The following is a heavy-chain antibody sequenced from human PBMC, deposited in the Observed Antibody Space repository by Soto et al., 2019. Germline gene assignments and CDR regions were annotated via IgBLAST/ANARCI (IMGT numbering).Heavy chain of an antibody. D-gene: IGHD3-10*01. CDR1: GGSISDYY. CDR3: ARYLGGGSGKLDY. Sequence: QVQLQESGPGLVKPSETLSLTCTVSGGSISDYYWGWIRQPPGKGLEYIGHIYNSGSTSYNPSLKSRVTISVDMSKNQFSLNLNSVTAADTAVYYCARYLGGGSGKLDYWGQGTLVTVSS. CDR2: IYNSGST. J-gene: IGHJ4*02. V-gene: IGHV4-4*09.